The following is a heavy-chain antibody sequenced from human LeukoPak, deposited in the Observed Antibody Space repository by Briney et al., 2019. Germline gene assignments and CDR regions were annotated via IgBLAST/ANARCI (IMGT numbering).Heavy chain of an antibody. Sequence: PSETLSLTCAVSGYSISGGYSWDWIRQSPGKGLEWIGNIYSSGSTYYNPSLKSRVTISVDTSKNQFSLSLNSVTAADTAVYYCARRKTLFWYFDYWGQGTLVTVSS. D-gene: IGHD3-3*01. V-gene: IGHV4-38-2*01. J-gene: IGHJ4*02. CDR3: ARRKTLFWYFDY. CDR2: IYSSGST. CDR1: GYSISGGYS.